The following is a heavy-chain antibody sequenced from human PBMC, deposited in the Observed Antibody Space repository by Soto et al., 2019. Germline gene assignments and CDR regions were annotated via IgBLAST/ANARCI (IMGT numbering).Heavy chain of an antibody. CDR2: IIPIFGTA. CDR1: GGTFSSYA. CDR3: ASSPYVDTAMVSV. V-gene: IGHV1-69*13. D-gene: IGHD5-18*01. J-gene: IGHJ4*02. Sequence: SVEVSCRASGGTFSSYAISWVRQAPGQGLEWMGGIIPIFGTANYAQKFQGRVTITADESTSTAYMELSSLRSEDTAVYYCASSPYVDTAMVSVWGQGTLVPVS.